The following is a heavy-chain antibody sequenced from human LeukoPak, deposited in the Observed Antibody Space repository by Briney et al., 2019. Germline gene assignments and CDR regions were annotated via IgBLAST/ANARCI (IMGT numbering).Heavy chain of an antibody. D-gene: IGHD2-21*02. J-gene: IGHJ3*02. CDR1: GGSISSYY. V-gene: IGHV4-4*07. CDR2: IYTSGST. CDR3: ARGLGVYCGGDCYSPDAFDI. Sequence: SETLSLTCTVSGGSISSYYWSWIRQPAGKGLEWIGRIYTSGSTNYNPSLKSRVTISVDTSKNQFSLKLSSVTAADTAVYYCARGLGVYCGGDCYSPDAFDIWGQGTMVTVSS.